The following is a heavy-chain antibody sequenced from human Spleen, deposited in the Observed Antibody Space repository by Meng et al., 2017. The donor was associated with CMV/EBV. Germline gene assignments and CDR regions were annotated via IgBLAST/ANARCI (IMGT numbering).Heavy chain of an antibody. CDR1: GFSFERYG. CDR2: ISWDGDIT. J-gene: IGHJ4*02. CDR3: AKQGYCSSTTCHANFDY. V-gene: IGHV3-43*01. Sequence: GESLKISCAASGFSFERYGINWVRQAPGKGLEWVSLISWDGDITYYADSVKGRSTISRDNSKSSLYLQLNSLRTEDTALYYCAKQGYCSSTTCHANFDYWGQGTLVTVS. D-gene: IGHD2-2*01.